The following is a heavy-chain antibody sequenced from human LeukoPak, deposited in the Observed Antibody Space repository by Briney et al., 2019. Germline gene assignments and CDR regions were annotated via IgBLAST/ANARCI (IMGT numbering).Heavy chain of an antibody. CDR3: AKGSGWYV. V-gene: IGHV3-23*01. J-gene: IGHJ4*02. Sequence: WGSLRLSCAASGFTFSSSSMSWVRQAPGKGLEWVSVISGSGGSTDYADSVKGRFTISRDNSKNTLYLQMNSLRAEDTAVYYCAKGSGWYVWGQGTLVTVSS. CDR2: ISGSGGST. D-gene: IGHD6-19*01. CDR1: GFTFSSSS.